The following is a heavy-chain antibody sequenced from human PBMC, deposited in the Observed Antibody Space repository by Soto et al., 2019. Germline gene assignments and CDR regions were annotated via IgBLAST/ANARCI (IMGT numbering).Heavy chain of an antibody. CDR2: INPSGGST. CDR1: GYTFTSYY. J-gene: IGHJ4*02. Sequence: ASVKVSCKASGYTFTSYYMHWVRQAPGQGLEWMGIINPSGGSTSYAQKFQGRVTMTRDTSTSTVYMELSSLRSEDTAVYYCARESSSWYRGYYFDYWGQGTLVTVSS. D-gene: IGHD6-13*01. CDR3: ARESSSWYRGYYFDY. V-gene: IGHV1-46*01.